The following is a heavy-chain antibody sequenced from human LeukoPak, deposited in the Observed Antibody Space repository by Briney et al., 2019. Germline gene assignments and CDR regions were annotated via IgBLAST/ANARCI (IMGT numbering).Heavy chain of an antibody. V-gene: IGHV4-38-2*02. Sequence: SETLSLTCAVSGYSISSRYYWGWIRQPPGKGLEWIGSIYHSGDTYYNPSLRSRVTISVATSKNYFSLKLSSVTAADTAVYYCATDLRRLYFDQWGQGTLGTVSS. CDR1: GYSISSRYY. CDR2: IYHSGDT. CDR3: ATDLRRLYFDQ. J-gene: IGHJ4*02. D-gene: IGHD5/OR15-5a*01.